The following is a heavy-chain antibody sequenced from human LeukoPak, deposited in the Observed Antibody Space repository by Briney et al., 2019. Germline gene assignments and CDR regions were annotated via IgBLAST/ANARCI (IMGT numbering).Heavy chain of an antibody. V-gene: IGHV1-2*04. CDR3: ARTPTRSIRILRWPSVEYYIDY. CDR1: GYTFTGYY. D-gene: IGHD4-23*01. J-gene: IGHJ4*02. Sequence: GASVKVSCKASGYTFTGYYMHWVRQAPGQGLEWMGWINPNSGGTNYAQKFQGWVTMTRDTSISTAYMELSRLRSDDTAVYYCARTPTRSIRILRWPSVEYYIDYWGQGTLVTVSS. CDR2: INPNSGGT.